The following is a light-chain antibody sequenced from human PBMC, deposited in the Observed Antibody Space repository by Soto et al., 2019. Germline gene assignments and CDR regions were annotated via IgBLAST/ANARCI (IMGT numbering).Light chain of an antibody. CDR3: QTYDSPGT. Sequence: IGVTLCAGSLSLSQGERATLSCRASQSVSSNYLAWYQQKPGQAPRLLISGASTRATGIPDSFSGSGSGTDFTLTSSMQAHDVLAVYCSQTYDSPGTFGQGTKVDIK. V-gene: IGKV3-20*01. J-gene: IGKJ1*01. CDR1: QSVSSNY. CDR2: GAS.